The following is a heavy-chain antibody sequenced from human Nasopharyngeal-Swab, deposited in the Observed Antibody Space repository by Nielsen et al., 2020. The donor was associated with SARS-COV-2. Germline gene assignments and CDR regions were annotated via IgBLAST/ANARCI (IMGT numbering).Heavy chain of an antibody. Sequence: VRQAPGKGLEWVSSISSSSSYIYYADSLKGRCTISRDSSKNTLYLQMNSLRAEDTAVYYCAKSRYCSSTSCYSYFYYYYMDVWGKGTTVTVSS. CDR3: AKSRYCSSTSCYSYFYYYYMDV. D-gene: IGHD2-2*01. V-gene: IGHV3-21*01. CDR2: ISSSSSYI. J-gene: IGHJ6*03.